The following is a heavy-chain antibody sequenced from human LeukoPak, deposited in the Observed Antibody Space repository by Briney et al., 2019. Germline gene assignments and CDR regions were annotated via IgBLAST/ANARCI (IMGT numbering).Heavy chain of an antibody. Sequence: GGSLRLSCSASGFSFSNYWMTWVRQAPGKGLELVANIKQDGSEKYYVDSVKGRLTISRDNSKNSLYLQMNSLRAEDTAVYYCARDRGNQRGYYYYYMDVWGKGTTVTVSS. CDR2: IKQDGSEK. V-gene: IGHV3-7*01. J-gene: IGHJ6*03. CDR3: ARDRGNQRGYYYYYMDV. CDR1: GFSFSNYW. D-gene: IGHD1-14*01.